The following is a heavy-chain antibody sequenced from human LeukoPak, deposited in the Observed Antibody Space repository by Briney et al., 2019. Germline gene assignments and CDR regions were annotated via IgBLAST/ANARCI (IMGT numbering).Heavy chain of an antibody. J-gene: IGHJ4*02. V-gene: IGHV1-2*02. D-gene: IGHD6-13*01. CDR2: INPNSGGT. CDR3: ARKYSSSSPFDY. CDR1: GYTFTGYY. Sequence: ASVKVSCKASGYTFTGYYMHWVRQAPGQGLEWMGWINPNSGGTNYAQKFQGRVTMTRDTSISTAYMELSRLRSDDTAVYYCARKYSSSSPFDYWGQGTLVTVSS.